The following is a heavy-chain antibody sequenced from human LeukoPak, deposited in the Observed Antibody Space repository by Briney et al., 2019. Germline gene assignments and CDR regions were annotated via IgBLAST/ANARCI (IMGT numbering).Heavy chain of an antibody. CDR3: AREGVAATLNWFDP. Sequence: SVKVSCKASGGTFSSYTISWVRQAPGQGLEWMGRIIPILGIANYSQKFHGRVTITADKSTSTAYMELSSLRSEDTAVYYCAREGVAATLNWFDPWGQGTLVTVSS. CDR1: GGTFSSYT. CDR2: IIPILGIA. V-gene: IGHV1-69*04. D-gene: IGHD2-15*01. J-gene: IGHJ5*02.